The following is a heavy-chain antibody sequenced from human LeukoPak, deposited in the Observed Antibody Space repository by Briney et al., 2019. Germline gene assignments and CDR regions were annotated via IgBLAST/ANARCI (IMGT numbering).Heavy chain of an antibody. CDR1: GFTFSTYA. CDR2: ISGGGGNT. Sequence: GGSLRLSCAASGFTFSTYAMSWVRQAPGKGLEWVSAISGGGGNTYYADSVKGRFTISRDNSKNTLYLQMNSLRAEDTAVYYCGKNRYSGSLSPFDIWGQGTMVTVSS. CDR3: GKNRYSGSLSPFDI. V-gene: IGHV3-23*01. D-gene: IGHD1-26*01. J-gene: IGHJ3*02.